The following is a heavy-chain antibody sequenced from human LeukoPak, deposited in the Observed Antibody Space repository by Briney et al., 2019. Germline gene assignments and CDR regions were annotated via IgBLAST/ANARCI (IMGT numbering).Heavy chain of an antibody. CDR2: IDRNGDST. J-gene: IGHJ4*02. Sequence: GGSLRLSCAASGFTFDDYGMSWVRQAPGKGLEWVSGIDRNGDSTGYADSVEGRFTISRDNSKNTLYLQMNSLRAEDTAVYYCAKGYSYGIDYWGQGTLVTVSS. D-gene: IGHD5-18*01. CDR3: AKGYSYGIDY. CDR1: GFTFDDYG. V-gene: IGHV3-20*04.